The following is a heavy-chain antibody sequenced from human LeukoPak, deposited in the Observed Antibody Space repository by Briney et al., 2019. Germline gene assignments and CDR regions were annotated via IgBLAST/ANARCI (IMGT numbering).Heavy chain of an antibody. D-gene: IGHD2/OR15-2a*01. CDR1: GFTFSSYA. Sequence: GRSLRLSCAASGFTFSSYAMHWVRQAPGKGLEWVAVISYDGSNKYYADSVKGRFTISRDNSKNTLYLQMNSLRAEDTAVYYCARPQSPFHDAFDIWGQGTMVTVSS. CDR3: ARPQSPFHDAFDI. CDR2: ISYDGSNK. J-gene: IGHJ3*02. V-gene: IGHV3-30*04.